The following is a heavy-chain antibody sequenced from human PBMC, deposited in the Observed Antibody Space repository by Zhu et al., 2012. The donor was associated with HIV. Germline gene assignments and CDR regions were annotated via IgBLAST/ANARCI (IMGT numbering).Heavy chain of an antibody. CDR2: IYTSGST. CDR1: GGSISSYY. D-gene: IGHD5-18*01. CDR3: ARGDTAMVDD. J-gene: IGHJ4*02. V-gene: IGHV4-4*09. Sequence: QVQLQESGPGLVKPSETLSLTCTVSGGSISSYYWSWIRQPPGKGLEWIGYIYTSGSTNYNPSLKSRVTISVDTSKNQFSLKLSSVTAADTAVYYCARGDTAMVDDWGQGTLVTVSS.